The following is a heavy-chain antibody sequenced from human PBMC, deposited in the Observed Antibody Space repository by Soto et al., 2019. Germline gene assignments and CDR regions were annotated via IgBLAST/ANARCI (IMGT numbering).Heavy chain of an antibody. J-gene: IGHJ4*02. CDR3: TTYQDDSVVVQAASLFDY. CDR2: INSKPDGGTK. D-gene: IGHD2-2*01. V-gene: IGHV3-15*01. CDR1: GFTFSNAW. Sequence: GGSLRLSCAASGFTFSNAWLSWGRQAPGKGLEWVGRINSKPDGGTKDYDAPVKGRVTISRDDSKNTLYLQMNSLKTEDTAVYYSTTYQDDSVVVQAASLFDYWGQGTLVTVSA.